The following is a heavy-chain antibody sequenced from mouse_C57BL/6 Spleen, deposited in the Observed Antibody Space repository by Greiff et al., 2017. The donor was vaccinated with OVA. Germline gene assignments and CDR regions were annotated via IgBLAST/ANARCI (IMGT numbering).Heavy chain of an antibody. CDR1: GYTFTSYW. CDR2: IDPSDSYT. Sequence: QVQLQQPGAELVRPGTSVKLSCKASGYTFTSYWMHWVKQRPGQGLEWIGVIDPSDSYTNYNQKFKGTATLTVDTSSSTAYMQLSSLTSEDSAVYYCARWGYGSSLIQYFDVWGTGTTVTVSS. J-gene: IGHJ1*03. V-gene: IGHV1-59*01. D-gene: IGHD1-1*01. CDR3: ARWGYGSSLIQYFDV.